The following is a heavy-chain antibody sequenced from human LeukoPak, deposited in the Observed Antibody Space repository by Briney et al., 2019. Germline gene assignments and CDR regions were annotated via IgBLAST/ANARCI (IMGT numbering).Heavy chain of an antibody. J-gene: IGHJ6*03. CDR2: IWYDGSNK. CDR1: GFTFNNFG. CDR3: ARDPRIAAAGPYFYYYMDV. V-gene: IGHV3-33*01. D-gene: IGHD6-13*01. Sequence: GGSLRLSCAASGFTFNNFGMHWVRQAPGKGLEWVAVIWYDGSNKFHAVSVKGRFTISRDNSNNTLYLQMNSLRAEDTAVYYCARDPRIAAAGPYFYYYMDVWGKGTTVTVSS.